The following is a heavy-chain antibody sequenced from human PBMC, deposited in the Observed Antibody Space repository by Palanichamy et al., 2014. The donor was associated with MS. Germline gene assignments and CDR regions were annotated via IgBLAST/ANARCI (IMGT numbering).Heavy chain of an antibody. J-gene: IGHJ4*02. CDR3: ARDFGRNMVRGVIIEGDSDY. CDR2: IIPIFGTA. CDR1: GGTFSSYA. V-gene: IGHV1-69*01. D-gene: IGHD3-10*01. Sequence: QVQLVQSGAEVKKPGSSVKVSCKASGGTFSSYAISWVRQAPGQGLEWMGGIIPIFGTANYAQKFQGRVTITADESTSTAYMELSSLRSEDTAVYYCARDFGRNMVRGVIIEGDSDYWGQGTLVTVSS.